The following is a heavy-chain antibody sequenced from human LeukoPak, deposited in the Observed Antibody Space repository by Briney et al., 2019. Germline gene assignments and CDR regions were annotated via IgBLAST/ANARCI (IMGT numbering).Heavy chain of an antibody. CDR1: GGSISSYY. Sequence: SETLSLTCTVSGGSISSYYWGWIRHPPGKGLEWIGSIYYSGSTYYNPSLKSRVTISVDTSKNQFSLRLSSVTAADTAVYFCARHPLIYYGMDVWGQGTTVTVSS. CDR3: ARHPLIYYGMDV. D-gene: IGHD3/OR15-3a*01. J-gene: IGHJ6*02. V-gene: IGHV4-39*01. CDR2: IYYSGST.